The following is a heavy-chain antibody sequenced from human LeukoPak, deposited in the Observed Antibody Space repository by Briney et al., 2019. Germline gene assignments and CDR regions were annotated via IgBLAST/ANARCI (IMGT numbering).Heavy chain of an antibody. CDR3: AKAISGSYYVNPFDY. V-gene: IGHV3-23*01. CDR2: ISGSGGST. CDR1: GFTFSSYG. J-gene: IGHJ4*02. D-gene: IGHD1-26*01. Sequence: GGSLRLSCAASGFTFSSYGMSWVRQAPGKGLEWVSAISGSGGSTYYADSVKGRFTISRDNSKNTLYLQMNSLRAEDTAVYYCAKAISGSYYVNPFDYWGQGTLVTVSS.